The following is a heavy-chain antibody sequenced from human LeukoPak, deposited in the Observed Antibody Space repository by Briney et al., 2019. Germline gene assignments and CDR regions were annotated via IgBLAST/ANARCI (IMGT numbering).Heavy chain of an antibody. CDR3: AAYGFYPY. J-gene: IGHJ4*02. CDR1: GFTVSTYD. V-gene: IGHV3-48*01. D-gene: IGHD3-3*01. Sequence: GGALCLSSAASGFTVSTYDMDWVRQAPGEGPQWIAYFGISGTIYYADSVRGRFTISRDSAKNSLHLEMNSLRVDDTAIYYCAAYGFYPYWGQGTPVTVSS. CDR2: FGISGTI.